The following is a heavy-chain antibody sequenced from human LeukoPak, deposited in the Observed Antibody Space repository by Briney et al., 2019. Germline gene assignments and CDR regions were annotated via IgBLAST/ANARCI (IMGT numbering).Heavy chain of an antibody. CDR2: IRYDGGNK. CDR3: AKDPYRRGY. D-gene: IGHD1-14*01. CDR1: GFTFSSYG. V-gene: IGHV3-30*02. J-gene: IGHJ4*02. Sequence: GGSLRLSCAASGFTFSSYGMHWVRQAPGKGLERVAFIRYDGGNKYYADSVKGRFTISRDNSKNTLYLQMNSLRAEDTAVYYCAKDPYRRGYWGQGTLVTVSS.